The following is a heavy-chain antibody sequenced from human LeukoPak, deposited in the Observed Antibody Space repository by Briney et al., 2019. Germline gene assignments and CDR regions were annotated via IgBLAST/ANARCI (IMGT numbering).Heavy chain of an antibody. CDR2: ISGDGGST. V-gene: IGHV3-43*02. CDR3: ARWGGGSSSWYYFDY. D-gene: IGHD6-13*01. J-gene: IGHJ4*02. CDR1: GFTFDDCA. Sequence: GGSLRLSCAASGFTFDDCAMHWVRQAPGKGLEWVSLISGDGGSTYYADSVKGRFTISRDNSKNSLYLQMNSLRTEDTALYYCARWGGGSSSWYYFDYWGQGTLVTVSS.